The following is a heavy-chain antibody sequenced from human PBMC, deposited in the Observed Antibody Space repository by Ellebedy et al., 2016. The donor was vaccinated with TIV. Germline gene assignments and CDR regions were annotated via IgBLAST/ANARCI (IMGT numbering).Heavy chain of an antibody. V-gene: IGHV3-49*03. CDR2: IRSKAYGGTT. J-gene: IGHJ4*02. CDR1: GFTFGDYA. D-gene: IGHD3-10*01. Sequence: GGSLRLXXTASGFTFGDYAMSWFRQAPGKGLEWVGFIRSKAYGGTTEYAASVKGRFTISRDDSKSIAYLQMNSLKTEDTAVYYCTSPPLEDTGYYGSGSDYWGQGTLVTVSS. CDR3: TSPPLEDTGYYGSGSDY.